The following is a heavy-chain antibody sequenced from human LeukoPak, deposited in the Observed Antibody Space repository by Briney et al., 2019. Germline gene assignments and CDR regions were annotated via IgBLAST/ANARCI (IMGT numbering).Heavy chain of an antibody. CDR3: ASGFYSSYVLNWFDP. J-gene: IGHJ5*02. Sequence: GASVKVSCKASGYTFTGYYMHWVRQAPGQGLEWMGWINPNSGGTNYAQKFQGRATMTRDTSISTAYMELSRLRSDDTAVYYCASGFYSSYVLNWFDPWGQGTLVTVSS. CDR2: INPNSGGT. D-gene: IGHD4-11*01. V-gene: IGHV1-2*02. CDR1: GYTFTGYY.